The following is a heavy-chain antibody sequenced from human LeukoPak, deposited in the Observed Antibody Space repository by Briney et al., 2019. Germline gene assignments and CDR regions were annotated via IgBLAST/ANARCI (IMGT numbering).Heavy chain of an antibody. J-gene: IGHJ4*02. CDR2: INSYRGGT. CDR1: GYTFTGAY. V-gene: IGHV1-2*02. CDR3: GRQGEAASFDY. Sequence: AASVKVSCKASGYTFTGAYIHWVRQAPGQGPEWMGWINSYRGGTNYAQKLQGRVTLTRDTSQGTAYMELSRLRSDDTAVDYCGRQGEAASFDYWCQGTLVTVSS. D-gene: IGHD6-13*01.